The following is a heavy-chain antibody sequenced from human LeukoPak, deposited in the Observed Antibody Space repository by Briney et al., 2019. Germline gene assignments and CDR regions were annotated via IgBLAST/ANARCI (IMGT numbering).Heavy chain of an antibody. CDR3: ASNTRSPMDAFDI. CDR1: GGSISSSSFY. D-gene: IGHD1-26*01. Sequence: PSETLSLTCTVSGGSISSSSFYWGWIRQPPGRGLEWIGSIYYSGSTSYNPSLKSRVTISVDKSKNQFSLKLSSVTAADTAVYYCASNTRSPMDAFDIWGQGTMVTVSS. J-gene: IGHJ3*02. V-gene: IGHV4-39*07. CDR2: IYYSGST.